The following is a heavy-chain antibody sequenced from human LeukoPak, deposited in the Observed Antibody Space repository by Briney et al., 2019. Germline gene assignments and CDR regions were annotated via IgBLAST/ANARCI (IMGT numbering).Heavy chain of an antibody. Sequence: SETLSLTCTVSGGSISSYYWSWIRQPPGKGLEWIGYIYYSGSTNYNPSLKSRVTISVDTSKNQFSLKLSSVTAADTAVYYCAREPYPYYYDSSGYGMDVWGQGTTVTASS. CDR2: IYYSGST. CDR3: AREPYPYYYDSSGYGMDV. J-gene: IGHJ6*02. D-gene: IGHD3-22*01. CDR1: GGSISSYY. V-gene: IGHV4-59*01.